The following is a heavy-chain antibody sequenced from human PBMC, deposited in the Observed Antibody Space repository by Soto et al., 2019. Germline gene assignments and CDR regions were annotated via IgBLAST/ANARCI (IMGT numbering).Heavy chain of an antibody. CDR1: GLTFGSYG. J-gene: IGHJ4*02. CDR3: SRDPVATGQIDK. D-gene: IGHD3-9*01. CDR2: ISYDGSNK. V-gene: IGHV3-30*03. Sequence: GGSLRLSCAASGLTFGSYGMHWVRQAPGKGLEWVAVISYDGSNKYYADSVKGRFTISRDNANNTLFLQMTSLRADDTAVYYCSRDPVATGQIDKWGQGPLVTVSS.